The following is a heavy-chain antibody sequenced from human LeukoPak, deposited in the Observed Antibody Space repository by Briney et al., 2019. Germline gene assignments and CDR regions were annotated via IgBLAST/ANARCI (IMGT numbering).Heavy chain of an antibody. CDR1: GFTVSSNY. D-gene: IGHD5-12*01. J-gene: IGHJ4*02. CDR3: ARDEGGYDSFDY. CDR2: IYSGGST. Sequence: GGSLRLSCAASGFTVSSNYMSWVRQAPGKGLEWVSVIYSGGSTYYADSVKGRFTISRDNSKNTLYLQMNSLRAEDTAVYYCARDEGGYDSFDYWGQGALVTVSS. V-gene: IGHV3-53*01.